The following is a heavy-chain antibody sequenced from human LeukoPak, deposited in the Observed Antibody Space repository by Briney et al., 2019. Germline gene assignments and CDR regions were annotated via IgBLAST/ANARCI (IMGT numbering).Heavy chain of an antibody. CDR3: ARGRLDY. V-gene: IGHV4-34*01. J-gene: IGHJ4*02. Sequence: SETLSLTCAVYGGSFSGYYWSWIRQPPGKGLEWIGEINHSGSTNYNPSLKSRVTISVDTSKNQFSLKLSSVTAADTAVYYCARGRLDYWGQGTLVTVSS. CDR1: GGSFSGYY. CDR2: INHSGST.